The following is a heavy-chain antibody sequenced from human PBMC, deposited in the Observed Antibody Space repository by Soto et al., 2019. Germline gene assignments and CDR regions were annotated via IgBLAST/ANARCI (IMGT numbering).Heavy chain of an antibody. J-gene: IGHJ6*02. CDR3: ATRRIAVAGGGGMDV. CDR2: IYYSGST. D-gene: IGHD6-19*01. V-gene: IGHV4-39*01. Sequence: SETLSLTCTVSGGSISSSSYYWGWIRQPPGKGLEWIGSIYYSGSTYYNPSLKSRVTISVDTSKNQFSLKLSSVTAADTAVYYCATRRIAVAGGGGMDVWGQGTTVTVSS. CDR1: GGSISSSSYY.